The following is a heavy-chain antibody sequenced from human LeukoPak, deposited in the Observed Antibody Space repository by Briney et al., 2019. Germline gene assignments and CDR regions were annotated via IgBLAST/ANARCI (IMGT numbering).Heavy chain of an antibody. Sequence: GGSLRLSCAASGFTFSSYWMSWVRQAPGKGLEWVANIKQDGSEKSYVDSVKGRFTISRDNAKNSLYLQMNSLRAEDTAVYYCARFLAHSSSWYFAAIDYWGQGTLVTVSS. CDR2: IKQDGSEK. CDR3: ARFLAHSSSWYFAAIDY. CDR1: GFTFSSYW. V-gene: IGHV3-7*01. D-gene: IGHD6-13*01. J-gene: IGHJ4*02.